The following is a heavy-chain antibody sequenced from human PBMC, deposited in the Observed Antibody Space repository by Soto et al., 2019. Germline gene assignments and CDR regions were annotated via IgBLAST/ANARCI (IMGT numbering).Heavy chain of an antibody. CDR3: ATQPAHPSPTYCGGDCYAGNDY. J-gene: IGHJ4*02. CDR2: IYYSGST. CDR1: GGSISSSSYY. Sequence: SETLSLTCTVSGGSISSSSYYWGWIRQPPGKGLEWIGSIYYSGSTYYNPSLKSRVTISVDTSKNQFSLKLGSVTAADTAVYYCATQPAHPSPTYCGGDCYAGNDYWGQGTLVTVSS. V-gene: IGHV4-39*01. D-gene: IGHD2-21*02.